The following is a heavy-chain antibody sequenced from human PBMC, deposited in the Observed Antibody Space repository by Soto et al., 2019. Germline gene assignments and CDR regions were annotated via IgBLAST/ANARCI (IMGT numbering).Heavy chain of an antibody. V-gene: IGHV3-30-3*01. CDR3: GRTWPYGDY. Sequence: GVSLRLSCAASGFTFSSYAMHWVRQAPGKGLEWVAVISYDGSNKYYADSVKGRFTISRDNSKNTLYLQMNSLRAEDTAVYYCGRTWPYGDYWGQGTLVSVSS. CDR2: ISYDGSNK. CDR1: GFTFSSYA. J-gene: IGHJ4*02. D-gene: IGHD2-8*01.